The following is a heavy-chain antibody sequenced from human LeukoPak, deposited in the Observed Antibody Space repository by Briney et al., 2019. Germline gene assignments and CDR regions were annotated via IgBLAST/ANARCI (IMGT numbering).Heavy chain of an antibody. D-gene: IGHD5-24*01. V-gene: IGHV3-7*01. CDR2: IQQDGSDK. CDR3: AKAFDRRDAYKPPDY. CDR1: GFTFSSSW. Sequence: GGSLRLSCAASGFTFSSSWMSWVRQAPGKGLEWVANIQQDGSDKYYVDSVKGRFTISRDNSKNTLYLQMNSLRAEDTAVYYCAKAFDRRDAYKPPDYWGQGTLVTVSS. J-gene: IGHJ4*02.